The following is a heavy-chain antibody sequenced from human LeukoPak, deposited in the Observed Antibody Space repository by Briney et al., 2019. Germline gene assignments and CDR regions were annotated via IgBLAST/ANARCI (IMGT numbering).Heavy chain of an antibody. D-gene: IGHD4-11*01. CDR2: IIPIFGSA. J-gene: IGHJ5*02. CDR3: ARDRDYSNYWFDP. V-gene: IGHV1-69*05. Sequence: GSSVKVSCKASGGTFSSYAISWVRQAPGQGLEWMGGIIPIFGSANYAQKFQGRVTITTDASTSTAYMELSSLRSEDTAVYYCARDRDYSNYWFDPWGQGTLVTVSS. CDR1: GGTFSSYA.